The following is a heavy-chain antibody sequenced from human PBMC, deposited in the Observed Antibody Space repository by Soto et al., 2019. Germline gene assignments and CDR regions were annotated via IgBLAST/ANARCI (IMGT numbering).Heavy chain of an antibody. CDR1: GFTFSTSA. CDR3: AISPVEYAYGTDYYFDY. J-gene: IGHJ4*02. V-gene: IGHV3-33*01. D-gene: IGHD1-1*01. Sequence: QVQLVESGGGVVQPGRSLRLSCAASGFTFSTSAMHWVRQAPGKGLEWVALIWYDGTNTYYADSVKGRFTISRDNSKNTVYLQINNLRAEDTAVYSCAISPVEYAYGTDYYFDYWGQGTLVTVSS. CDR2: IWYDGTNT.